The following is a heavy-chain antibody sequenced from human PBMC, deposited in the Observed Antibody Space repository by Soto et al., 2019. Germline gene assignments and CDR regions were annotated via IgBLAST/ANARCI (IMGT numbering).Heavy chain of an antibody. V-gene: IGHV1-8*01. CDR1: GYTFTSYD. CDR3: ARGQVYDFWSGYHYYYGMDV. Sequence: WASVKVSCKASGYTFTSYDINWVRQATGQGLEWMGWMNPNSGNTGYAQKFQGRVTMTRNTSISTAYMELSSLRSEDTAVYYCARGQVYDFWSGYHYYYGMDVWGQGTTVTVSS. CDR2: MNPNSGNT. D-gene: IGHD3-3*01. J-gene: IGHJ6*02.